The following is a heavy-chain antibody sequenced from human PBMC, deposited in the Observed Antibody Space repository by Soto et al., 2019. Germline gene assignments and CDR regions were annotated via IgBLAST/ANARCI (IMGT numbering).Heavy chain of an antibody. Sequence: EVQLLESGGGLVQPGGSLRLSCAASGFTFSSYAMSWVRQAPGKGLEWVSAIGASGSTTYYADSVKGRFTICRDNSKNTLYLQMNSLTGEDTAVYYCAHGGVPAAVPRWGFDYWGQGTLVTVSS. CDR2: IGASGSTT. D-gene: IGHD2-2*01. CDR3: AHGGVPAAVPRWGFDY. CDR1: GFTFSSYA. V-gene: IGHV3-23*01. J-gene: IGHJ4*02.